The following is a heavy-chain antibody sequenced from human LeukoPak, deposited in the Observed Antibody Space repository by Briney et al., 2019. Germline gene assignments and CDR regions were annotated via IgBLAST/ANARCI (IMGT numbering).Heavy chain of an antibody. CDR3: ARASSVPKRNWFDP. CDR2: IIPIFGTA. J-gene: IGHJ5*02. D-gene: IGHD6-25*01. Sequence: SVKVSCKASGGTFSSYAISWGRQAPGQGLEWMGAIIPIFGTANYAQKFQGRVTITTDESTSTAYMEMSSLRSEATAVYYCARASSVPKRNWFDPWGQGTLVTVSS. CDR1: GGTFSSYA. V-gene: IGHV1-69*05.